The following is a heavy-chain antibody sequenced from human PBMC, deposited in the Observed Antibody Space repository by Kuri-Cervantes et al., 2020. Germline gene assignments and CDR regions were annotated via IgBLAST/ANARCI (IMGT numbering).Heavy chain of an antibody. J-gene: IGHJ4*02. CDR3: ARPSYSGYDPPFDY. D-gene: IGHD5-12*01. V-gene: IGHV4-61*01. CDR2: IYFSGST. Sequence: SETLSLTCTVSGGSVGSGSYYWSWIRQPPGKGLEWIGYIYFSGSTNYNPSLKSRVTISVDTSKNQFSLKLSSVTAADTAVYYCARPSYSGYDPPFDYWGQGTLVTVSS. CDR1: GGSVGSGSYY.